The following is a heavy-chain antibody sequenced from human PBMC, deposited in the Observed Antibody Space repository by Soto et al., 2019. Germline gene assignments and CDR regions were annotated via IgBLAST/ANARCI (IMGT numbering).Heavy chain of an antibody. Sequence: GGSLKLSCAASGFTFSSYGMSWVRQAPGKGLEWVSAISGSGGSTYYADSVKGRFTISRDNSKNTLYLQMNSLRAEDTAVYYCAKAYCSSTSCRINYYYYMDVWGKGTTVTVSS. V-gene: IGHV3-23*01. CDR1: GFTFSSYG. J-gene: IGHJ6*03. CDR2: ISGSGGST. CDR3: AKAYCSSTSCRINYYYYMDV. D-gene: IGHD2-2*01.